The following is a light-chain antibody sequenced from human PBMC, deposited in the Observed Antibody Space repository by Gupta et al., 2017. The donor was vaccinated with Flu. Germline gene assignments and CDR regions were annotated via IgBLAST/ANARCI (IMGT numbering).Light chain of an antibody. Sequence: EIVMTQSPATLSVSPGDRVTLSCRASKSVSRRLAWYQQKPGQTPRLLIHDASTRATGIPARFSGSGSGTEFTLTISSLQSEDFGIYYCQQYNNWPPWTFGQGTKVEIK. J-gene: IGKJ1*01. CDR1: KSVSRR. V-gene: IGKV3-15*01. CDR3: QQYNNWPPWT. CDR2: DAS.